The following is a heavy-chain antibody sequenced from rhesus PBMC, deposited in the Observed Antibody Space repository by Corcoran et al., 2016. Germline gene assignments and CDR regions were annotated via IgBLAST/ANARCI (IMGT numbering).Heavy chain of an antibody. CDR3: ARESEAAGYFDD. V-gene: IGHV3-8*01. CDR2: IYACGGST. D-gene: IGHD6-31*01. CDR1: GFTFGSYY. J-gene: IGHJ4*01. Sequence: EVQLVESGGGLVQPGGSLRLSCTGSGFTFGSYYMYWVRQAQGKGLEWVSAIYACGGSTWYTDSVKGRVNISKENDKNTLDLQMDSLRAEETAGYYCARESEAAGYFDDWGQGGLVTVSS.